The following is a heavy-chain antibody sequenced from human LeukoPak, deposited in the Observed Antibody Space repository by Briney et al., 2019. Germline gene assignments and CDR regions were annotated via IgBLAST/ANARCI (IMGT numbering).Heavy chain of an antibody. CDR3: AREQAVAGNRGFDY. CDR2: ISYDGSNK. D-gene: IGHD6-19*01. J-gene: IGHJ4*02. CDR1: GFTFSIYA. V-gene: IGHV3-30-3*01. Sequence: GGSLRLSCAASGFTFSIYAMHWVRQAPGKGLEWVAVISYDGSNKYYADSVKGRFTISRDNSKNTLYLQMNSLRAEDTAVYYCAREQAVAGNRGFDYWGQGTLVTVSS.